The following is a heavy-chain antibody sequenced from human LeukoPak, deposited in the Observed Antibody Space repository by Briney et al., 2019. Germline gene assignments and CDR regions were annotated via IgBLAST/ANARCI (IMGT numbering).Heavy chain of an antibody. CDR1: GGTFSSYA. V-gene: IGHV1-69*06. D-gene: IGHD2-15*01. Sequence: ASVKVSCKASGGTFSSYAISWVRQAPGQGLEWMGGIIPIFGTANYAQKFQGRVTITADKSTSTAYMELSSLRSEDTAVYYCAREGCSGGSCSDWGQGTLVTVSS. J-gene: IGHJ4*02. CDR3: AREGCSGGSCSD. CDR2: IIPIFGTA.